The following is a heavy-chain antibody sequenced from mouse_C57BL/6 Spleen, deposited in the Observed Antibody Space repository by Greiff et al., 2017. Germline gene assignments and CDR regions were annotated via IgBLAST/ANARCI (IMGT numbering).Heavy chain of an antibody. CDR3: ARWTGTFDY. CDR2: INPNNGGT. D-gene: IGHD4-1*01. J-gene: IGHJ2*01. Sequence: EVKLVESGPELVKPGASVKIPCKASGYTFTDYNMDWVKQSHGKSLEWIGDINPNNGGTIYNQKFKGKATLTVDKSSSTAYMELRSLTSEDTAVYYCARWTGTFDYWGQGTTLTVSS. V-gene: IGHV1-18*01. CDR1: GYTFTDYN.